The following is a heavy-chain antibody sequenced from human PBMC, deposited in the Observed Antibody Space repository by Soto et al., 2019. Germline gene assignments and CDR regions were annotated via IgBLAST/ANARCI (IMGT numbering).Heavy chain of an antibody. CDR3: SRVDPGETSPFDH. Sequence: QVELVQSGAEVKKPGASVKVSCKASGYIFTSYYLHWVRQAPGQGLELMGWINPFDGSRMFAQSFQGRDTFTRDTSTSTVYMELSGLRSDDTAVYYCSRVDPGETSPFDHWGQGTLVTVSS. J-gene: IGHJ4*02. CDR2: INPFDGSR. D-gene: IGHD3-10*01. CDR1: GYIFTSYY. V-gene: IGHV1-46*03.